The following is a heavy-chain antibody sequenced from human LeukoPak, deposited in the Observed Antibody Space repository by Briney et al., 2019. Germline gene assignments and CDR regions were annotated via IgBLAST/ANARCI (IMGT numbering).Heavy chain of an antibody. CDR2: MRYDGSNK. CDR1: GFTFSSYG. CDR3: AKDHLRFLEWLSSYYFDY. J-gene: IGHJ4*02. V-gene: IGHV3-30*02. Sequence: GGSLRLSCAASGFTFSSYGMHWVRQAPGKGLEWVAFMRYDGSNKYYADSVKGRFTISRDNSKNTLYLQMNSLRAEDTAVYYCAKDHLRFLEWLSSYYFDYWGQGTLVTVSS. D-gene: IGHD3-3*01.